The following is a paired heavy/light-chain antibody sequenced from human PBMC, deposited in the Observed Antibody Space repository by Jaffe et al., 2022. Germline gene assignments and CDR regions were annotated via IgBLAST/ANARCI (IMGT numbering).Heavy chain of an antibody. J-gene: IGHJ6*03. CDR3: AKVMDFFYMDV. CDR2: IIHSGDGT. CDR1: GFTFSNSA. V-gene: IGHV3-23*01. Sequence: DVQLLESGGGLVQPGGSLRLSCAASGFTFSNSAMRWVRQAPGKGLEWISTIIHSGDGTYYADSVKGRFTISRDNSKNTLYLQMNGLRADDTALYYCAKVMDFFYMDVWGKGTTVTVSS.
Light chain of an antibody. CDR3: QVHDPSRGFT. J-gene: IGKJ3*01. CDR2: AAS. CDR1: QSVSSY. V-gene: IGKV3-20*01. Sequence: EIVLTQSPGTLSLSPGERATLSCRASQSVSSYLAWYQQKPGQAPRLLIYAASSRATGIPDRFTGSGSGTDFTLTISRLEPEDFAVYYCQVHDPSRGFTFGPGTKVDIK.